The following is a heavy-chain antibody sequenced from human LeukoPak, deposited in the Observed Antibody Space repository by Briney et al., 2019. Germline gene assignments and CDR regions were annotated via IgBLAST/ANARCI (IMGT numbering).Heavy chain of an antibody. CDR2: IFHSGNT. Sequence: SETLSLTCTVSGDSITTPYYWGWIRQSLGEGLEWIGSIFHSGNTYYSPSLKSRVTISIDTSKNQFSLRLNSVTAADTAVYYCARPGESSGYMWFYWGQGTLVTVSS. D-gene: IGHD3-22*01. V-gene: IGHV4-38-2*02. J-gene: IGHJ4*02. CDR1: GDSITTPYY. CDR3: ARPGESSGYMWFY.